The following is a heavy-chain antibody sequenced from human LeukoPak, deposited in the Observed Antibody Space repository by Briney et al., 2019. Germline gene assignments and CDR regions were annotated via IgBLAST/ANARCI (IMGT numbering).Heavy chain of an antibody. J-gene: IGHJ5*02. V-gene: IGHV4-39*07. CDR2: IYYSGST. D-gene: IGHD3-22*01. Sequence: SETLSLTCTVSGGSISSSSYYWGWIRQPPGKGLEWIGSIYYSGSTYYNPSLKSRVTISVDTSKNQFSLKLSSVTAADTAVYYCAREICYYDSSGYSTYNWFDPWGQGTLVTASS. CDR3: AREICYYDSSGYSTYNWFDP. CDR1: GGSISSSSYY.